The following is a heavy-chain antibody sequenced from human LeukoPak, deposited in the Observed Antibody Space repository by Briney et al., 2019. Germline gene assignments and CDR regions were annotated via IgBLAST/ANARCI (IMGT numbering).Heavy chain of an antibody. V-gene: IGHV3-72*01. CDR3: VRGRYGEYLGYYYYYMDV. D-gene: IGHD4-17*01. Sequence: GGSLRLSCAASGFTLSDHYMDCVRQAPGRGLEWVGRSRNKAKSYIREYAASVKGRFTISRDESKNSLYLPMNSLKTEDTAVYYCVRGRYGEYLGYYYYYMDVWGKGTTVTISS. CDR1: GFTLSDHY. J-gene: IGHJ6*03. CDR2: SRNKAKSYIR.